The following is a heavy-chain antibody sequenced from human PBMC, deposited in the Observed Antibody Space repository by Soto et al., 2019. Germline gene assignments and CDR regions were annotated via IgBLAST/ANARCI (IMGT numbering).Heavy chain of an antibody. J-gene: IGHJ3*02. CDR1: GYTFTSYD. CDR2: MNPNSGHS. CDR3: ARDPADVQDAFDI. V-gene: IGHV1-8*01. Sequence: QVQLVQSGAEVKKPGASVKVSCEASGYTFTSYDINWVRQATGQGLEWMGWMNPNSGHSGYAQKFQDRVTMTRNTSISTAYMEVSSLISEDTAVYYCARDPADVQDAFDIWGQGTMVTVSS. D-gene: IGHD3-10*02.